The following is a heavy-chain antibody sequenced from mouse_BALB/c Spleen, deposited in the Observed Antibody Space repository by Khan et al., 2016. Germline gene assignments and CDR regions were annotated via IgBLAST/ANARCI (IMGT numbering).Heavy chain of an antibody. J-gene: IGHJ2*01. Sequence: QVQLQQSGAELMKPGASVKISCKATGYTFSSYWIEWIKQRPGHGLEWIGEIFPGSGSTNYTEKFKDKATFTADTSSNTAYMQLSSPPSEDSAVYFCARSDSYHDFDYWGQGTTLTVSS. CDR1: GYTFSSYW. CDR2: IFPGSGST. CDR3: ARSDSYHDFDY. V-gene: IGHV1-9*01. D-gene: IGHD2-12*01.